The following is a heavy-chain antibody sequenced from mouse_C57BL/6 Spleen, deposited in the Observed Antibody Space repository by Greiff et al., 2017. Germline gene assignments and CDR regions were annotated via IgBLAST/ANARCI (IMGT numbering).Heavy chain of an antibody. CDR3: ARIDCSYAMDD. J-gene: IGHJ4*01. Sequence: EVKLVESGGGLVKPGGSLKLSCAASGFTFSDYGMHWVRQAPEKGLEWVAYISSGSSTTYYADTVKGRYTISRDNANNTIYLQMTSLRSEDTAMYYCARIDCSYAMDDWGPGTSVTVSS. V-gene: IGHV5-17*01. CDR1: GFTFSDYG. CDR2: ISSGSSTT. D-gene: IGHD2-4*01.